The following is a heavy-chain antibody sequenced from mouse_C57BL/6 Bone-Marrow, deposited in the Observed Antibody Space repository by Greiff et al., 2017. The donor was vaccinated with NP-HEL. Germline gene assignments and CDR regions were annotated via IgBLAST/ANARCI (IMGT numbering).Heavy chain of an antibody. Sequence: VQLQQPGAELVKPGASVKMSCKASGYTFTSCWITWVKQRPGQGLEWIGDIYPGSGSTNYNEKFKSKATLTVDTSSSTAYMQLSSLTSEDSAVYYCARGKGYYYGSKAYWGQGTLVTVSA. CDR3: ARGKGYYYGSKAY. V-gene: IGHV1-55*01. CDR1: GYTFTSCW. J-gene: IGHJ3*01. CDR2: IYPGSGST. D-gene: IGHD1-1*01.